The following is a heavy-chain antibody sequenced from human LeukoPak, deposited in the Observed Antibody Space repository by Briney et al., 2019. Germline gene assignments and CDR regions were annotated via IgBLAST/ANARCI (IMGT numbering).Heavy chain of an antibody. D-gene: IGHD3-10*01. Sequence: PGGSLRLSCVVSGIRLSNYAMTWVRQAPGKGLEWVSYISERGGSTTYADSVKGRFTISRDTSVNTLYLHMNNLRGEDTAGYFCAKRGVVIRGILVIDYHEEAYHYDFWGQGVLVTVSS. CDR1: GIRLSNYA. CDR3: AKRGVVIRGILVIDYHEEAYHYDF. CDR2: ISERGGST. J-gene: IGHJ4*02. V-gene: IGHV3-23*01.